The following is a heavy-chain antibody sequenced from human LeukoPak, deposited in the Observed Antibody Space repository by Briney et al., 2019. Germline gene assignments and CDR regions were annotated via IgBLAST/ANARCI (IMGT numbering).Heavy chain of an antibody. CDR1: GGSISSYY. D-gene: IGHD3-22*01. CDR3: ANTYYYDSSGDY. J-gene: IGHJ4*02. V-gene: IGHV4-34*01. Sequence: SETLSLTCTVSGGSISSYYWSWIRQPPGKGLEWIGEINHSGSTNYNPSLKSRVTISVDTSKNQFSLKLSSVTAADTAVYYCANTYYYDSSGDYWGQGTLVTVSS. CDR2: INHSGST.